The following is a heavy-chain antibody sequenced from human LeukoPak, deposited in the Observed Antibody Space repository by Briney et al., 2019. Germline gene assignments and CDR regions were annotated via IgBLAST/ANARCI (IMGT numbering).Heavy chain of an antibody. CDR2: ISGSGSST. V-gene: IGHV3-23*01. CDR3: AKRGFIAGDPTDFDY. CDR1: GFTFSSYG. Sequence: GGSLRLSCAASGFTFSSYGMSWVRQAPGKGLEWVSLISGSGSSTYYADSVKGRFTISRDNSKNTLHLQMNSLRAEDTAVYYCAKRGFIAGDPTDFDYWGQGTLVTVSS. D-gene: IGHD2-21*01. J-gene: IGHJ4*02.